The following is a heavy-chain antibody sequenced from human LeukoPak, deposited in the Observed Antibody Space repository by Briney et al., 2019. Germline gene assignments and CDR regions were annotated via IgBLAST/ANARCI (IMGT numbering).Heavy chain of an antibody. Sequence: GRSLRLSCAASGFTFSSYGMHWVRQAPGKGLEWVAVISYDGSNKYYADSVKGRFTISRDNSKNTLYLQMNSLRAEDTAVYYCAKDRAAAGSPKYFQHWGQGTLVIVSS. CDR2: ISYDGSNK. J-gene: IGHJ1*01. CDR1: GFTFSSYG. D-gene: IGHD6-13*01. CDR3: AKDRAAAGSPKYFQH. V-gene: IGHV3-30*18.